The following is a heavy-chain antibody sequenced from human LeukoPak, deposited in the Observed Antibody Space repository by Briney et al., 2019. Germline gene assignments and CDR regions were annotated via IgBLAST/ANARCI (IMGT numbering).Heavy chain of an antibody. V-gene: IGHV1-46*01. CDR2: INPSGGST. D-gene: IGHD4-11*01. CDR3: ARWTTTYLDY. CDR1: GYTFTNYY. J-gene: IGHJ4*02. Sequence: GGSVKVSCKASGYTFTNYYIHWVRQAPGQGLEWMGIINPSGGSTNFAQKFQGRVTMTTDTSTITVYMELSSLRSEDTAVYYCARWTTTYLDYWGQGTLVTVSS.